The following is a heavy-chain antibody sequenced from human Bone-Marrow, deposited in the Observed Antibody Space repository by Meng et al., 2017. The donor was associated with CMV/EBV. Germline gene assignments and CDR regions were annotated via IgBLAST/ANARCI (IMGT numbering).Heavy chain of an antibody. CDR1: EFTLSSYS. CDR2: ISYDGSNE. CDR3: ARDLGYREAFYYYGMDV. D-gene: IGHD5-24*01. Sequence: LSLTCVVSEFTLSSYSTHWVRQAPGKGLEWMALISYDGSNEYYADSVKGRFTISRDNSKNTLYLQMNSLRVEDAGVYYCARDLGYREAFYYYGMDVWGQGTTVTVSS. J-gene: IGHJ6*02. V-gene: IGHV3-30*04.